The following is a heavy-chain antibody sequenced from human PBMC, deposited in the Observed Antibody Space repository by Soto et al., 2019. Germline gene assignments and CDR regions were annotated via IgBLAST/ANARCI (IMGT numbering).Heavy chain of an antibody. D-gene: IGHD3-10*02. CDR2: INPYNGNT. V-gene: IGHV1-18*01. Sequence: QVQLVQSGVEVKRPGASVRVSCKASDYSFSTYSLSWLRQAPGQGLEWMGRINPYNGNTNSAQKCQGRVTMTTDPSSSTAYMEMRSLTYDDTAIYDCARDVLSSSPYFDYWGKGNLVTVSS. J-gene: IGHJ4*02. CDR3: ARDVLSSSPYFDY. CDR1: DYSFSTYS.